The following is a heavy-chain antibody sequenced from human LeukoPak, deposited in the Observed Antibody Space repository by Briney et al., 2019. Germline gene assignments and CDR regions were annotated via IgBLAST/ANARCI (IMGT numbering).Heavy chain of an antibody. CDR3: ARLARYNDY. CDR1: GGSISSHY. V-gene: IGHV4-59*11. J-gene: IGHJ4*02. CDR2: IYNSGST. Sequence: SETLSLTCTVSGGSISSHYWSWIRQPPGKGLEWIGCIYNSGSTNYNPSLKSRVSISVDTSKNQFSLKLSSVTAADTAVYYCARLARYNDYWGQGTLVTVSS. D-gene: IGHD1-14*01.